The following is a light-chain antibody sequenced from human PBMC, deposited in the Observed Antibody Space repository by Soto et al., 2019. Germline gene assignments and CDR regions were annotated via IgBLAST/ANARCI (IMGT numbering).Light chain of an antibody. Sequence: EIVLTQSPVTLSLSPGERATLSCRASQSVTNSLAGYQQKPGQAPRLLVYDASNRATGIPTRFSGSGSGTDFTLTISNLEPEDFAVYYCQQHISWPLTFGGGTKVEIK. V-gene: IGKV3-11*01. CDR3: QQHISWPLT. CDR2: DAS. CDR1: QSVTNS. J-gene: IGKJ4*01.